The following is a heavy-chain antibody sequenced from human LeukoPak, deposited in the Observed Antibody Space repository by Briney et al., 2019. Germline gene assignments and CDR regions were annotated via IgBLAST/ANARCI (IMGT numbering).Heavy chain of an antibody. CDR3: AEDRVGSTVTRLSVPFGY. Sequence: GGSLRLSCAASGFTFSSYGMHWVRQAPGKGLEWVAVISYDGSNKYYADSVKGRFTISRDNSKNTLYLQMNSLRAEDTAVYYCAEDRVGSTVTRLSVPFGYWGQGTLVTVSS. V-gene: IGHV3-30*18. D-gene: IGHD4-17*01. CDR1: GFTFSSYG. CDR2: ISYDGSNK. J-gene: IGHJ4*02.